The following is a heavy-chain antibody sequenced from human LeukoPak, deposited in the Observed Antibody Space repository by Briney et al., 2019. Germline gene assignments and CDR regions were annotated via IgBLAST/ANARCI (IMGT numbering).Heavy chain of an antibody. D-gene: IGHD3-16*02. CDR3: ARDQYYYPGVYDYVWGSYRSYYFDY. CDR2: IWYDGSNK. J-gene: IGHJ4*02. CDR1: GFTFSSYG. V-gene: IGHV3-33*01. Sequence: GRSLRLSCAASGFTFSSYGMHWVRQAPGKGLEWVAVIWYDGSNKYYADSVKGRFTISRDNSKNTLYLQMNSLRAEDTAVYYCARDQYYYPGVYDYVWGSYRSYYFDYWGQGTLVTVSS.